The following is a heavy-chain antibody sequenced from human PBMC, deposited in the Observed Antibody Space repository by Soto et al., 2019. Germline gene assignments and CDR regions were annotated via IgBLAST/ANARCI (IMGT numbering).Heavy chain of an antibody. D-gene: IGHD6-6*01. CDR2: IRSKANSYAT. CDR1: GFTFSGSA. V-gene: IGHV3-73*01. Sequence: GGSLRLSCAASGFTFSGSAMHWVRQASGKGLEWVGRIRSKANSYATAYAASVKGRFTISRDDSKNTAYLQMNGLKTEDTAVYYCTRHVAAPGFDPWGQGTLVTVSS. J-gene: IGHJ5*02. CDR3: TRHVAAPGFDP.